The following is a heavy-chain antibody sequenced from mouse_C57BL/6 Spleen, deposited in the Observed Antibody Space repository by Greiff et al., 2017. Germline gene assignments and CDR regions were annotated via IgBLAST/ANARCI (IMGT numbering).Heavy chain of an antibody. Sequence: LVESGAELVRPGASVTLSCKASGYTFTDYEMHWVKQTPVHGLEWIGAIDPETGGTAYNQKFKGKAILTADKSSSTAYMELRSLTSEDSAVYYCTRGDSRRDYFDYWGQGTTLTVSS. CDR2: IDPETGGT. CDR3: TRGDSRRDYFDY. D-gene: IGHD2-12*01. J-gene: IGHJ2*01. CDR1: GYTFTDYE. V-gene: IGHV1-15*01.